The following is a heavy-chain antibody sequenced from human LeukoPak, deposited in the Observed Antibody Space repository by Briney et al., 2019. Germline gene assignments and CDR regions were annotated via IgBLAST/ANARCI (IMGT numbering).Heavy chain of an antibody. V-gene: IGHV4-31*03. CDR1: GASITSGTYY. Sequence: PSQTLSLTCTVSGASITSGTYYWSWIRLHPGKGLEWIGYIYYTGTTDYNPSLKSRVTISRDTSKNQFSLSLSSVTVEDTAVFYCARVGSRDTFHFDYWGQGPLVTVSS. CDR2: IYYTGTT. CDR3: ARVGSRDTFHFDY. J-gene: IGHJ4*02. D-gene: IGHD2-15*01.